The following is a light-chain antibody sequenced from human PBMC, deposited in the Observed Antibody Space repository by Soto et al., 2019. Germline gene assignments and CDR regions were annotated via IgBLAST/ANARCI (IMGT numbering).Light chain of an antibody. Sequence: TVSASVGVRVAITSRASQSISSWLAWHQQKPGKAPKLLIYAASRLDSRVPSRFSGSGPGTESALTMRSRHSDGTAISISLPPDTLAPIGQGTKVDIK. CDR3: LPPDTLAP. J-gene: IGKJ1*01. V-gene: IGKV1-5*01. CDR2: AAS. CDR1: QSISSW.